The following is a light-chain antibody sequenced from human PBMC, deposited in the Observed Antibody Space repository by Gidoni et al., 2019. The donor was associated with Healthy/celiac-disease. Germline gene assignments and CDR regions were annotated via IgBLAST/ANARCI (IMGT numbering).Light chain of an antibody. CDR1: QSVSSY. J-gene: IGKJ1*01. CDR2: DAS. Sequence: ELVLTQSPATRSLSPGDRATLSCRASQSVSSYLAWYQQKPGQAPRLLIYDASNRATGIPARFSGSGSGTDFTLTINSLEPEDFAVYYCQQRSNWPHTFGQGTKVEIK. V-gene: IGKV3-11*01. CDR3: QQRSNWPHT.